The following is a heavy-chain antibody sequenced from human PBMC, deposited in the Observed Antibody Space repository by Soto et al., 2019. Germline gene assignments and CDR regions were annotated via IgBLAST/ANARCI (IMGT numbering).Heavy chain of an antibody. D-gene: IGHD3-16*02. J-gene: IGHJ6*03. Sequence: QVQLQESGPGLVKPSETLSLTCTVSGGSISSYYWSWIRQPPGKGLEWIGYIYYSGSTNYNPSLKSRVTISVDTSKNQFSLKLSSVTAADTAVYYCARSLRQYYYYYYTDVWGKGTTVTVSS. CDR1: GGSISSYY. CDR3: ARSLRQYYYYYYTDV. V-gene: IGHV4-59*01. CDR2: IYYSGST.